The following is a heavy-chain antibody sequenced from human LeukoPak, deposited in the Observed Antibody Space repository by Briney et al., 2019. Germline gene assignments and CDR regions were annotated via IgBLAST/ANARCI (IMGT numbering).Heavy chain of an antibody. CDR2: MSGSGGNT. D-gene: IGHD3-16*01. Sequence: GGSLRLSCAASGFTLSSYAVSWVRQAPGKGLEWVSGMSGSGGNTYYADSVKGRFTISRDISKNTLYLQMNSLRAEDTALYYCAKDSLPSYGGYFDYWGQGTLVTVSS. CDR1: GFTLSSYA. J-gene: IGHJ4*02. CDR3: AKDSLPSYGGYFDY. V-gene: IGHV3-23*01.